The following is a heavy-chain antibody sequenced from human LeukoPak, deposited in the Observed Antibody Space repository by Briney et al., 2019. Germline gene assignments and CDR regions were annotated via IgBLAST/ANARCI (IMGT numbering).Heavy chain of an antibody. D-gene: IGHD3-22*01. CDR1: GFTFSSYG. V-gene: IGHV3-30*03. CDR2: ISYDGSNK. CDR3: ARPIYYDSSGYYLY. Sequence: GGSLRLSCAASGFTFSSYGMHWVRQAPGKGLEWVAVISYDGSNKYYADSVKGRFTISRDNSKNTLYLQMGSLRAEDMAVYYCARPIYYDSSGYYLYWGQGTLVTVSS. J-gene: IGHJ4*02.